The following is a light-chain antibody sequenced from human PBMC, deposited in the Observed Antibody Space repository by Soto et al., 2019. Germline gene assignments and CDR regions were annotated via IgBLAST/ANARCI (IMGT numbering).Light chain of an antibody. CDR2: NVN. J-gene: IGLJ1*01. V-gene: IGLV2-11*01. CDR1: RRDVGNYDY. Sequence: HSVVMQPPSGSGAQGHSVTISCTGPRRDVGNYDYVSWYQQHPGTVPKAIIYNVNTRPSGVPDRFSGSKSGNTASMTISGLQAEDEADYQSCSYTSSVTLCVFGAGTKGTVL. CDR3: CSYTSSVTLCV.